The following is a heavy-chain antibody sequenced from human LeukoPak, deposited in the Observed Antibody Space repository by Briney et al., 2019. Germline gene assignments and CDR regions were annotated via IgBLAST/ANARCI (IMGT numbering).Heavy chain of an antibody. D-gene: IGHD1-7*01. Sequence: GGSLRLSCAASGFTFSSYSMNWVRQASGKGLEWVGRIRSKANSYATAYAASVKGRFTISRDDSKNTAYLQMNSLKTEDTAVYYCTRPSSNLLSWGQGTLVTVSS. V-gene: IGHV3-73*01. J-gene: IGHJ5*02. CDR2: IRSKANSYAT. CDR3: TRPSSNLLS. CDR1: GFTFSSYS.